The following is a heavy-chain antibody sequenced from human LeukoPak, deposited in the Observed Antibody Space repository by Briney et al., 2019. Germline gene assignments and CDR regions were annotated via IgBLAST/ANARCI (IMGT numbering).Heavy chain of an antibody. V-gene: IGHV3-23*01. CDR3: AKDYLPSSRDSFENYFDP. J-gene: IGHJ5*02. Sequence: GGSLRFSCAASGFTFSSYAMTWVRQAPGRGLEWVSIISGSGGGTYYADSVKGRFTISRDNSKSTLYLQMNSLRAEDTAVFYCAKDYLPSSRDSFENYFDPWGQGTLVTVSS. CDR2: ISGSGGGT. D-gene: IGHD1-7*01. CDR1: GFTFSSYA.